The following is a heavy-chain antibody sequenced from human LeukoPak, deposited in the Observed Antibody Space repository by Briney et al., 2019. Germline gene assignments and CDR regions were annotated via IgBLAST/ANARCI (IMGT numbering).Heavy chain of an antibody. V-gene: IGHV3-23*01. Sequence: PGGSLRLSCAASGFTFSSYAMSWVRQAPGKGLEWVSAISGSGGSTYYADSVKGRFTISRDNSKNTLYLQMNSLRAEDTAVYYCAKPSITMMVVVISEFDYWGQGTLVTVSS. J-gene: IGHJ4*02. CDR1: GFTFSSYA. CDR3: AKPSITMMVVVISEFDY. D-gene: IGHD3-22*01. CDR2: ISGSGGST.